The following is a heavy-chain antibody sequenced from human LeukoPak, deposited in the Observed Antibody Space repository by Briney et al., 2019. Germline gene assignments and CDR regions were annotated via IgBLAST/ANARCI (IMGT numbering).Heavy chain of an antibody. J-gene: IGHJ4*02. Sequence: GGSLRLSCAASGFTFSSYAMSWVRQAPGKGLEWVSAISGSGGSTYYADSVKGRFTISRDNSKNTLYLQMNSLRAEDTVVYYCANGHVLRFLEWLRFDYWGQGTLVTVSS. CDR3: ANGHVLRFLEWLRFDY. CDR1: GFTFSSYA. V-gene: IGHV3-23*01. CDR2: ISGSGGST. D-gene: IGHD3-3*01.